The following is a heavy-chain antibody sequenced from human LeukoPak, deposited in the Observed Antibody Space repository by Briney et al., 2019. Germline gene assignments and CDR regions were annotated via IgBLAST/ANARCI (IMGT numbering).Heavy chain of an antibody. D-gene: IGHD5-18*01. CDR2: IYSGGST. V-gene: IGHV3-66*01. Sequence: GRCLRLSCAAAGFTVSGTYVGWVRRAPGRGLGWVSVIYSGGSTYYADSVKGRFPFSWDNSRKRLYLQLNSLRAENRPGYYWTSEYSYGLNLGYWGKGTLVTVSS. CDR3: TSEYSYGLNLGY. J-gene: IGHJ4*02. CDR1: GFTVSGTY.